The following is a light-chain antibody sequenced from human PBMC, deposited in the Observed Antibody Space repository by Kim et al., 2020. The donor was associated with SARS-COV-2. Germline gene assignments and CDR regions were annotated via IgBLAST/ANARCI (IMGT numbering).Light chain of an antibody. CDR1: QSVSSSD. CDR3: QQYGGSPPLT. J-gene: IGKJ4*01. V-gene: IGKV3-20*01. Sequence: EIVLTQSPGTLSLSPGERATLSCRASQSVSSSDLVWYQQKPGQAPRLLIYGAFSRATGIPDRFSGSGSGTDFTLTISRLEPEDFAMYYCQQYGGSPPLTFGGGTKVDIK. CDR2: GAF.